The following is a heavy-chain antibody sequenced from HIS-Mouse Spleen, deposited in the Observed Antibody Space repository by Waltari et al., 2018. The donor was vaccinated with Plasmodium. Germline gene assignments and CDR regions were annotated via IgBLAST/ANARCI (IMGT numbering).Heavy chain of an antibody. D-gene: IGHD6-13*01. V-gene: IGHV3-7*01. CDR2: IKQDGSEK. CDR1: GFTVSSYW. J-gene: IGHJ2*01. CDR3: ASSWYWYFDL. Sequence: EVQLVESGGGLVQPGGSVRLSCAASGFTVSSYWMSWVRQAPGKGLEWVANIKQDGSEKYYVDSVKGRFTISRDNAKNSLYLQMNSLRAEDTAVYYCASSWYWYFDLWGRGTLVTVSS.